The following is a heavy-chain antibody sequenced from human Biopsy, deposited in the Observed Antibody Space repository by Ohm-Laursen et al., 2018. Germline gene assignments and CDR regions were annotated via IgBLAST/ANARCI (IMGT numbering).Heavy chain of an antibody. Sequence: GTLSLTCTVSGGSISNNNYYWGWIRQPPGKGLEWIGSIFYRGSTHYKPSLKSRLNISVDTSKNQFSLKLSYVTAADTAVYYCARDYDTSGYYYVSWGQGTLVTVSS. D-gene: IGHD3-22*01. CDR2: IFYRGST. J-gene: IGHJ5*02. CDR3: ARDYDTSGYYYVS. CDR1: GGSISNNNYY. V-gene: IGHV4-39*01.